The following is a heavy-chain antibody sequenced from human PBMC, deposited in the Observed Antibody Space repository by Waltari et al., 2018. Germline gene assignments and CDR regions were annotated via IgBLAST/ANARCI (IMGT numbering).Heavy chain of an antibody. CDR2: ISGSGGST. Sequence: EVQLLESGGGLVQPGGSLRLSCAASGFTFSSYAMSWVRQAPGKGLEGVSAISGSGGSTFYADSVKGRFTISRDNSKNTLYLQMTSLRAEDTAVYYCANHRTGYSSGWGYWGQGTLVTVSS. CDR1: GFTFSSYA. D-gene: IGHD6-19*01. J-gene: IGHJ4*02. V-gene: IGHV3-23*01. CDR3: ANHRTGYSSGWGY.